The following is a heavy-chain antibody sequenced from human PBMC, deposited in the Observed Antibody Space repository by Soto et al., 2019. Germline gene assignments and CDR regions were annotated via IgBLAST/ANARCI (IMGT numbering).Heavy chain of an antibody. V-gene: IGHV3-30*18. CDR2: ISYDGHNK. CDR3: AKDLQAYGDYNYYYYGMDV. CDR1: GFTFTTFG. D-gene: IGHD4-17*01. Sequence: QVQLVESGGGVVQPGGSLRLSCTASGFTFTTFGIHWVRQAPGKGLEWVALISYDGHNKYYSDSVKGRFTISRDNHKNTLSLQMNSLRAEDTAVYYCAKDLQAYGDYNYYYYGMDVWGQGTTVSVSS. J-gene: IGHJ6*02.